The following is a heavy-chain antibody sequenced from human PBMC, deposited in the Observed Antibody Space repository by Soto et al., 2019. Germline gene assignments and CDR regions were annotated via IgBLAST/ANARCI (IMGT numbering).Heavy chain of an antibody. CDR1: EFTFSSYS. Sequence: PGVSLTLSCAASEFTFSSYSMNWVRQAPGKGLEWVSSISSSSSYIYYADSVKGRFTISRDNAENSLYLQMNSLRAEDTAVYYCARDGGLHYDILTGYPNYYYGMDVWGQGTTVTVSS. J-gene: IGHJ6*02. V-gene: IGHV3-21*01. CDR3: ARDGGLHYDILTGYPNYYYGMDV. CDR2: ISSSSSYI. D-gene: IGHD3-9*01.